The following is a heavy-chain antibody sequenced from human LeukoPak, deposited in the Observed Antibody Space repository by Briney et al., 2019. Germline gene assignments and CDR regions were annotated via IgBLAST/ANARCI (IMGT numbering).Heavy chain of an antibody. D-gene: IGHD3-22*01. CDR2: IYYSGTP. V-gene: IGHV4-59*08. J-gene: IGHJ4*02. CDR3: ARLDSSGYYVDY. CDR1: GGSISTYS. Sequence: SETLSLTRTVSGGSISTYSWSWIRQPPGKGLDWIGYIYYSGTPNYNSSLKSRVTISVDTSKNQFSLKLGSVTAADTAVYYCARLDSSGYYVDYWGQGTLVTVSS.